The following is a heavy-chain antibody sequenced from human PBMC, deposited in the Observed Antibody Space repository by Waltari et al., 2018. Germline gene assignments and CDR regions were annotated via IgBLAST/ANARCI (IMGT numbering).Heavy chain of an antibody. D-gene: IGHD6-19*01. Sequence: EVQLVETGGGLIQPGGSLRPSCAAPGLTVRGHYMTWVRQAPGKGLEWVSIIYSGGSTYYADSVKGRFTISRDNSKNMLYLQMNSLRAEDMAVYYCAASGYSSGWDFDYWGQGTLVTVSS. V-gene: IGHV3-53*02. CDR3: AASGYSSGWDFDY. CDR1: GLTVRGHY. CDR2: IYSGGST. J-gene: IGHJ4*02.